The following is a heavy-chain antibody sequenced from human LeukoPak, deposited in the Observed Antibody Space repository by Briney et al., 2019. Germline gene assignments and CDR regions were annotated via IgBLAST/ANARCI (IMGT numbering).Heavy chain of an antibody. V-gene: IGHV1-18*01. J-gene: IGHJ4*02. CDR3: ARQPLRHSSGWYSGYFDY. CDR2: ISAYHGNT. CDR1: GYTFTSYG. D-gene: IGHD6-19*01. Sequence: GASVKVSCKASGYTFTSYGISWVRRAPGQGLEWMGWISAYHGNTNYAQKVQGRVTMTTDTSTSTAFMELKSLRSDDTAVYYCARQPLRHSSGWYSGYFDYWGQGTLVTVSS.